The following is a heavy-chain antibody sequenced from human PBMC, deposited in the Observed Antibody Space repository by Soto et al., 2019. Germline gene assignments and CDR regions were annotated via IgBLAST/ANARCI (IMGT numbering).Heavy chain of an antibody. CDR3: ARGGSSSWYSPTDAFDI. Sequence: GASVKVSCKASGYTFTGYYVHWVRQAPGQGLEWMGWINSKSGGTNYVQKFQGWVTMTRDTSISTVYMELIRLKSDDTAIYYCARGGSSSWYSPTDAFDIWGQGTMVTVSS. D-gene: IGHD6-13*01. J-gene: IGHJ3*02. CDR2: INSKSGGT. CDR1: GYTFTGYY. V-gene: IGHV1-2*04.